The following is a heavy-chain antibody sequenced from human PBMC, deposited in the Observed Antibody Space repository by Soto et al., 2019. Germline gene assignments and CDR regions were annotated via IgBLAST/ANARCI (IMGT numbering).Heavy chain of an antibody. Sequence: ASVKVSCKASGYTFTSYGISWVRQAPGQGLEWMGWISAYNGNTNYAQKLQGRVTMTTDTSTSTAYMELRSLRSDDTAVYYCARGAQRNTPRPDPTKYHWSAPWGQGTLVTVSS. CDR2: ISAYNGNT. J-gene: IGHJ5*02. CDR1: GYTFTSYG. CDR3: ARGAQRNTPRPDPTKYHWSAP. V-gene: IGHV1-18*01. D-gene: IGHD6-25*01.